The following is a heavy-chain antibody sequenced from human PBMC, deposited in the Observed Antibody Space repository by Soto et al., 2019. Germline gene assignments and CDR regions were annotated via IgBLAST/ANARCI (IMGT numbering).Heavy chain of an antibody. V-gene: IGHV3-23*01. CDR3: AKGTGDPDYYYYYYMDV. J-gene: IGHJ6*03. CDR1: GFTFSSYA. D-gene: IGHD3-10*01. Sequence: GGSLRLSCAASGFTFSSYAMSWVRRAPGKGLEWVSAISGSGGSTYYADSVKGRFTISRDNSKNTLYLQMNSLRAEDTAVYYCAKGTGDPDYYYYYYMDVWGKGTTVTVSS. CDR2: ISGSGGST.